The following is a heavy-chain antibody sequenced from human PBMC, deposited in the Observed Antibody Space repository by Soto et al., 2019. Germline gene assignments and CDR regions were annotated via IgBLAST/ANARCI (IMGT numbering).Heavy chain of an antibody. J-gene: IGHJ4*02. CDR3: ARDMENTAMPNDY. CDR1: GFTFSSYA. D-gene: IGHD5-18*01. V-gene: IGHV3-30-3*01. CDR2: ISYDGSNK. Sequence: GGSLRLSCAASGFTFSSYAMHWVRQAPGKGLEWVAVISYDGSNKYYADSVKGRFTISRDNSKNTLYLQMNSLRAEDTAVYYCARDMENTAMPNDYWGQGPLVTVSS.